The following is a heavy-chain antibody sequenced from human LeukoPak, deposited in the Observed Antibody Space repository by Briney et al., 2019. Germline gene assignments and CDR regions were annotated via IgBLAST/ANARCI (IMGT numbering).Heavy chain of an antibody. J-gene: IGHJ4*02. V-gene: IGHV3-7*01. CDR1: GFPLSDYW. CDR3: ARDLNWETY. CDR2: IKQDGGEI. D-gene: IGHD7-27*01. Sequence: GGSLRLSCAASGFPLSDYWMSWVRQAPGKGLEWVANIKQDGGEIYYVDSVKGRFTISRDNAKNSLYLQMNSLRAEDTAVYYCARDLNWETYWGQGTLVSVSS.